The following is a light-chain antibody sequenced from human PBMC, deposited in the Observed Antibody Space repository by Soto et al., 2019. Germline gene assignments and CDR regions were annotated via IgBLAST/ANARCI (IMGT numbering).Light chain of an antibody. CDR1: SSDVGNYKY. CDR3: FSYTSSGTYV. Sequence: QSVLTQPASVSGSPGQSITISCTGTSSDVGNYKYVSWYQQHPGKAPKLMIYEVSNRPSGVSNRFSGSKSGNTASLTISGLQAEDDTHYHCFSYTSSGTYVFGTGTKVTVL. V-gene: IGLV2-14*01. CDR2: EVS. J-gene: IGLJ1*01.